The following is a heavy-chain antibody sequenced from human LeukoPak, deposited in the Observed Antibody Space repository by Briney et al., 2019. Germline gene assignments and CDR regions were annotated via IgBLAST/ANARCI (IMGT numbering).Heavy chain of an antibody. V-gene: IGHV3-30*02. CDR3: AKDPWDY. J-gene: IGHJ4*02. CDR1: GFTFSSYG. Sequence: EESLRLSCAASGFTFSSYGIHWVRQAPGKGPEWVAFVHYDGSNKYYADSVKGRFTVSRDNSKNTVYLEMNSLNSEDTAVYYCAKDPWDYWGQGTLVTVSS. CDR2: VHYDGSNK.